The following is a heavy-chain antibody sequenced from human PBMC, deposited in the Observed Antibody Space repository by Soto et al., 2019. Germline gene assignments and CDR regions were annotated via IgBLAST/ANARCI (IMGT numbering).Heavy chain of an antibody. CDR2: INPNSGGT. J-gene: IGHJ5*02. CDR1: GYAFTGYY. D-gene: IGHD4-17*01. V-gene: IGHV1-2*02. CDR3: ARGDPMYGSWFDP. Sequence: GASVKVSCKASGYAFTGYYMHWVRQAPGQGLEWMGWINPNSGGTNYAQKFQGRVTMTRDTSISTAYMELSRLRSDDTAVYYCARGDPMYGSWFDPWGQGTLVTVSS.